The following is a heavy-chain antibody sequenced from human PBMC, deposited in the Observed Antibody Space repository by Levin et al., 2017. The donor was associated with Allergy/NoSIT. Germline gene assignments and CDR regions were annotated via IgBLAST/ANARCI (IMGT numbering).Heavy chain of an antibody. V-gene: IGHV1-18*01. CDR1: GYTFTDYG. Sequence: ASVKVSCKASGYTFTDYGISWVRQAPGQGLEWMGWISAYNGDTKYAQKFQGRLTMTTDTSTKTAYMELGSLRSDDTAVYYCARDSRYYGDYVDYWGQGTLVTVSS. CDR3: ARDSRYYGDYVDY. CDR2: ISAYNGDT. D-gene: IGHD4-17*01. J-gene: IGHJ4*02.